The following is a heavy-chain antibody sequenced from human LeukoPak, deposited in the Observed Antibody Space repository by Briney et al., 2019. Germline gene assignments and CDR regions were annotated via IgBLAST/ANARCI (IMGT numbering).Heavy chain of an antibody. CDR3: ARSNYYDSSGSDY. J-gene: IGHJ4*02. Sequence: GASVKVSCKASGYTFTGYYMHWVRQAPGQGLEWMGWINPNSGGTNYAQKFQGRVTMTRDPSISTAYMELSNLRSDDTAVYSCARSNYYDSSGSDYWGQGTLVTVSS. D-gene: IGHD3-22*01. CDR1: GYTFTGYY. V-gene: IGHV1-2*02. CDR2: INPNSGGT.